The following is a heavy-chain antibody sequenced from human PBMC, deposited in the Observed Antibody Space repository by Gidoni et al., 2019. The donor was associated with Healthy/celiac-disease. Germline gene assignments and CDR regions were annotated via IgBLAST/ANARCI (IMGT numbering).Heavy chain of an antibody. J-gene: IGHJ4*02. D-gene: IGHD2-15*01. CDR2: INHSGST. CDR3: ARGTKLGYCSGGSCPKYYFDY. Sequence: QVQLQQWGAGLLKPSETLSLTCAVYGGSFSGYYWSWIRQPPGKGLEWIGEINHSGSTNYNPSLKSRVTISVDTSKNQFSLKLSSVTAADTAVYYCARGTKLGYCSGGSCPKYYFDYWGKGTLVTVSS. V-gene: IGHV4-34*01. CDR1: GGSFSGYY.